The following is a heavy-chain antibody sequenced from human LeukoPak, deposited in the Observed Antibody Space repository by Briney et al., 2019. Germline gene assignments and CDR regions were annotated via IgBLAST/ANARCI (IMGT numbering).Heavy chain of an antibody. V-gene: IGHV4-61*02. J-gene: IGHJ4*02. CDR2: IYTSGST. Sequence: SSETLSLTCTVSGGSISSGNYYWNWIRQPAGKGLDWIGRIYTSGSTHYNPSLKSRVTISVDTSKNQFSLKLSSVTAADTAVYYCARQDDSSGYSYWGQGTLVTVSS. D-gene: IGHD3-22*01. CDR3: ARQDDSSGYSY. CDR1: GGSISSGNYY.